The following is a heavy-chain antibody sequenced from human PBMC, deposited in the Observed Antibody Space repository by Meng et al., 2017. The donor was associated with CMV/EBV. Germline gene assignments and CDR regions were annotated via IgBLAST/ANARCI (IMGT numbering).Heavy chain of an antibody. V-gene: IGHV3-72*01. D-gene: IGHD1-1*01. CDR2: TRNKPNGYTT. Sequence: GESLKISCAASGFTFSSYGMHWVRQASGKGLEWVGRTRNKPNGYTTEYAASVKGRFTISRDDSKTSVFLQMNSLKTEDTAVYYCARESHGTTGTTPVDWFDPWGQGTLVTVSS. CDR1: GFTFSSYG. CDR3: ARESHGTTGTTPVDWFDP. J-gene: IGHJ5*02.